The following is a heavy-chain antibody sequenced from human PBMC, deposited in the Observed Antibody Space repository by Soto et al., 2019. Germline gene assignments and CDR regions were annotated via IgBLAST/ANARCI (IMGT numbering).Heavy chain of an antibody. J-gene: IGHJ4*02. Sequence: EVQLVESGGGLVQPGVSLRLSCTTSGFIFSNYWMTWVRQAPGKGLDWVANINQDGSIKYYADSVKGRFTISRDNAVNTVFLQLNSLRADETAVYYCARIGYSSSSLDFWGRGTPVKVSS. CDR1: GFIFSNYW. CDR3: ARIGYSSSSLDF. CDR2: INQDGSIK. D-gene: IGHD6-6*01. V-gene: IGHV3-7*03.